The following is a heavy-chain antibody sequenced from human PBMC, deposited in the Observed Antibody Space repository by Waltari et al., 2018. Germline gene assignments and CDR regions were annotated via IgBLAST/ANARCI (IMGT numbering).Heavy chain of an antibody. CDR1: GFTFGNHA. D-gene: IGHD3-9*01. Sequence: EVQLLESGGGLVQPGGSLRLSGAASGFTFGNHAMSWVRQAPGKGLELVSVISYDGPTKYSASSGRDRLTNSRDNSQNTLYLEMNSLGAEDTAVYYCARDWRRSLDFFGWLLFALDFWGQGTLVAVSS. CDR2: ISYDGPTK. J-gene: IGHJ4*02. CDR3: ARDWRRSLDFFGWLLFALDF. V-gene: IGHV3-23*01.